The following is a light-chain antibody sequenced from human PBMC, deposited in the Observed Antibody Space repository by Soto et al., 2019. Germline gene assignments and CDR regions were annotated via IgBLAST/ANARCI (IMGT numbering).Light chain of an antibody. CDR1: QSVRSN. Sequence: EIVMTQSPATLSVSPGERATLSCRASQSVRSNLAGYQQKPGQAPRLLIYGAYTRATGIPARFSGIGSGTEVTLTISSLQSEDFAVYDCQHYNNWPLTFGQGTKVEIK. CDR2: GAY. CDR3: QHYNNWPLT. V-gene: IGKV3-15*01. J-gene: IGKJ1*01.